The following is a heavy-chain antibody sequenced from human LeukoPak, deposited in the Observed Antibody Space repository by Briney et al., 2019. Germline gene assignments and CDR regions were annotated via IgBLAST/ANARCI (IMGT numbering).Heavy chain of an antibody. V-gene: IGHV3-7*01. J-gene: IGHJ4*02. CDR2: IKQDGSEK. D-gene: IGHD3-10*01. Sequence: SGGSLRLSCAASGVTFSSYWMSWVRQAPGKGLEGVANIKQDGSEKYYVDSVKGRFTVSRDNAKNSLYLQMNSLRAEDTAVYYCARDGYYGSGTDYWGQGTLVTVSS. CDR3: ARDGYYGSGTDY. CDR1: GVTFSSYW.